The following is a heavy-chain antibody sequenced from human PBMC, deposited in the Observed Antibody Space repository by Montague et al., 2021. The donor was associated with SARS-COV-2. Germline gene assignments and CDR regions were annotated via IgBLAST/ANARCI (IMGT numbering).Heavy chain of an antibody. Sequence: SLRLSFSASGFTVSSNYMSWVRRAPGKGLEWVSVIYSDVSTYYADSVKGRFTISRDNSKNTLYFQMNSLRAEDTAVYYCARVVTYAFDVWGQGTMVTVSS. CDR2: IYSDVST. D-gene: IGHD4-11*01. CDR1: GFTVSSNY. CDR3: ARVVTYAFDV. J-gene: IGHJ3*01. V-gene: IGHV3-66*01.